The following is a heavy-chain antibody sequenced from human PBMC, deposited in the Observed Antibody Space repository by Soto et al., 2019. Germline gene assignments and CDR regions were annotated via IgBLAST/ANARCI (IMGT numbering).Heavy chain of an antibody. D-gene: IGHD3-10*01. J-gene: IGHJ5*02. V-gene: IGHV1-18*01. CDR3: ARPLQGLGHPDWFDP. CDR2: ISAYNGNT. CDR1: GYTFTSYG. Sequence: ASVKVSCKASGYTFTSYGISWVRQAPGQGLEWMGWISAYNGNTNYAQKLQGRVTMTTDTSTSTAYMELRSLRSDDTAVYYCARPLQGLGHPDWFDPWGQGTLVTVSS.